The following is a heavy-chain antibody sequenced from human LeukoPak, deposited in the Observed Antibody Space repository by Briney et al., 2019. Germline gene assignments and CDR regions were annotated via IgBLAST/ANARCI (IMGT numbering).Heavy chain of an antibody. CDR2: MNPNSGNT. CDR3: ARELIGIAAAGTANYYYYGMDV. V-gene: IGHV1-8*02. CDR1: GYTFTSYG. Sequence: ASVKVSCKASGYTFTSYGISWVRQATGQGLEWMGWMNPNSGNTGYAQKFRGRVTMTRNTSISTAYMELSSPRSEDTAVYYCARELIGIAAAGTANYYYYGMDVWGQGTTVTVSS. J-gene: IGHJ6*02. D-gene: IGHD6-13*01.